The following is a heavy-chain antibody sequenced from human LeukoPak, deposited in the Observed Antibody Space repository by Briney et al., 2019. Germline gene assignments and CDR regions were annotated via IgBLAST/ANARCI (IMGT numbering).Heavy chain of an antibody. Sequence: GGCLRLSCAASGFTFSSYAMHWVRQAPGKGLEWVAVISYDGSNKYYADSVKGRFTISRDNSKNTLYLQMNSLRAEDTAVYYCAKDAFGYCSSASCYTGAFDIWGQGTMVTVSS. CDR1: GFTFSSYA. D-gene: IGHD2-2*03. CDR2: ISYDGSNK. V-gene: IGHV3-30*04. J-gene: IGHJ3*02. CDR3: AKDAFGYCSSASCYTGAFDI.